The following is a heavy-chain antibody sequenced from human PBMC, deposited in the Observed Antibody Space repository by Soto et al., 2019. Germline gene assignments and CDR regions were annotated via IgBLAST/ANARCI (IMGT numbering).Heavy chain of an antibody. V-gene: IGHV1-18*01. J-gene: IGHJ4*02. CDR2: ISAYNGNT. D-gene: IGHD2-15*01. Sequence: SVKVSCKASGYTFISYGISWVRQAPGQGLEWMGWISAYNGNTNYAQKFQGGVAMTTETSTSTAYMELRGLRSDDAAVYYCARSRGYCSGGSCYVDYWGQGTLVTVSS. CDR3: ARSRGYCSGGSCYVDY. CDR1: GYTFISYG.